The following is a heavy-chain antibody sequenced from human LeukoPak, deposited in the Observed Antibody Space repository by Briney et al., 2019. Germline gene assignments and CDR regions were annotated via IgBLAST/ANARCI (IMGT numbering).Heavy chain of an antibody. V-gene: IGHV1-46*01. CDR2: INPSGGST. CDR3: ARDLSRCSSTSCPYYYYYYMDV. CDR1: GYTFTSYY. D-gene: IGHD2-2*01. Sequence: GASVKVSCKASGYTFTSYYMHWVRQAPGQGLEWMGIINPSGGSTSYARKFQGRVTMTRDTSTSTVYMELSSLRSEDTAVYYCARDLSRCSSTSCPYYYYYYMDVWGKGTTVTVSS. J-gene: IGHJ6*03.